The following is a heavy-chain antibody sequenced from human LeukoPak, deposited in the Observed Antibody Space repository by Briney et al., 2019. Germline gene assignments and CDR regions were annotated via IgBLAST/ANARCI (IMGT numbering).Heavy chain of an antibody. CDR1: GYTFTSYG. Sequence: ASVKVSCKASGYTFTSYGISWVRQAPGQGLEWMGWISAYNGNTNYAQKLQGRVTMTTDTSTSTAYMELRSLRSDDTAVYYCAREDPETERDGYKDNFDYWGQGTLVTVSS. V-gene: IGHV1-18*01. CDR3: AREDPETERDGYKDNFDY. D-gene: IGHD5-12*01. J-gene: IGHJ4*02. CDR2: ISAYNGNT.